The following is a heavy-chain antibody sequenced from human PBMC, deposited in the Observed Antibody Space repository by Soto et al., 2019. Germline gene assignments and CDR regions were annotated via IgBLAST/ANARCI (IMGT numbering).Heavy chain of an antibody. CDR3: ARLGDSSGYYYPNYYYYYGMDV. CDR2: INPNSGGT. CDR1: GYTFTGYY. D-gene: IGHD3-22*01. V-gene: IGHV1-2*02. J-gene: IGHJ6*02. Sequence: GASVKVSCKASGYTFTGYYMHWVRQAPGQGLEWMGWINPNSGGTNYAQKFQGRVTMTRDMSISTAYMELSRLRSDDTAVYYCARLGDSSGYYYPNYYYYYGMDVWGQGTTVTVPS.